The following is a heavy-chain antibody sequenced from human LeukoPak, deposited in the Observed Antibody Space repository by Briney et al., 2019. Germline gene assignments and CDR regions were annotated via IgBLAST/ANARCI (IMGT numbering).Heavy chain of an antibody. V-gene: IGHV4-31*03. J-gene: IGHJ4*02. CDR2: ISNSGST. Sequence: SETLSLTCTVSGGSISSSSYYWGWIRQPPGKGLEWIGYISNSGSTSYNPSLKSRVTLSVDTSKNQFSLKLSSVTAADTAVCYCARADNWNAFEYWGQGTLVPVSS. D-gene: IGHD1-1*01. CDR3: ARADNWNAFEY. CDR1: GGSISSSSYY.